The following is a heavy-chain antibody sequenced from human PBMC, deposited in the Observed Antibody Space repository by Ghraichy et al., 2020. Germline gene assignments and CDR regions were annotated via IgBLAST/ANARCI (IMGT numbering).Heavy chain of an antibody. D-gene: IGHD3/OR15-3a*01. V-gene: IGHV3-21*01. J-gene: IGHJ6*02. CDR3: ARWHDFAQSYYYYYGMDV. CDR1: GFTFSSYS. CDR2: ISSSSSYI. Sequence: GGSLRLSCAASGFTFSSYSMNWVRQAPGKGLEWVSSISSSSSYIYYADSVKGRFTISRDNAKNSLYLQMNSLRAEDTAVYYCARWHDFAQSYYYYYGMDVWGQGTTVTVSS.